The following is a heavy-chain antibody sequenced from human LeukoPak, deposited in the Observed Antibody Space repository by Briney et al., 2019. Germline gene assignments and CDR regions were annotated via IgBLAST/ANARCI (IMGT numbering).Heavy chain of an antibody. D-gene: IGHD3-22*01. CDR1: GITFSGYS. CDR2: ITGSGANT. Sequence: PGGSLRLPCAASGITFSGYSMNWVRQAPGKGLEWVSGITGSGANTYYADSVKGRFTISRDNSKNTLYLRMNSLRAEDTAVYYCYYYDSSGFYPQTKIDYWGQGTLVTVSS. J-gene: IGHJ4*02. CDR3: YYYDSSGFYPQTKIDY. V-gene: IGHV3-23*01.